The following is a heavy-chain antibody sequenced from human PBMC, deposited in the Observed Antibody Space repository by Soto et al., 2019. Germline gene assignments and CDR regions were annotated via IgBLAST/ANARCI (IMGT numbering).Heavy chain of an antibody. CDR2: IVSDGSRT. V-gene: IGHV3-74*01. CDR3: ARAANAEPSDY. J-gene: IGHJ4*02. Sequence: PGGSLRLSCAGSGFTFSRYWMHWVRQVPGKGLVWVANIVSDGSRTTYADSVKGRFTISRDNAKNTLYLQMDSLRVEDTAVYYCARAANAEPSDYWGQGTLVTVSS. CDR1: GFTFSRYW.